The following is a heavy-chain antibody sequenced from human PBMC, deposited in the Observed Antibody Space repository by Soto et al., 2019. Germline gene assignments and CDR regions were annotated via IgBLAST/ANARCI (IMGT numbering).Heavy chain of an antibody. CDR1: GGSISSSSYY. CDR2: IYYSGST. Sequence: PSETLSLTCTVSGGSISSSSYYWGWIRQPPGKGLEWIGSIYYSGSTYYNPSLKSRVTISVDTSKNQFSLKLSSVTAADTAVYYCARHDYDILTGYKTWGQGTLVTVSS. J-gene: IGHJ5*02. V-gene: IGHV4-39*01. D-gene: IGHD3-9*01. CDR3: ARHDYDILTGYKT.